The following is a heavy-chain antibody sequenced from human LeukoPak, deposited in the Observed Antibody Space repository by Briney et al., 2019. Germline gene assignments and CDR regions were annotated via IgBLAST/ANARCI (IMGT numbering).Heavy chain of an antibody. Sequence: PGGSLRLSCAASGFTFSSYVMSWVRQAPGKGLEWVSAISGSGGSTYYADSVKGRFTISRDNSKNTLYLQMNSLRAEDTAVYYCEKTNYDILTGYQADAFDIWGQGTMVTVSS. J-gene: IGHJ3*02. CDR2: ISGSGGST. D-gene: IGHD3-9*01. V-gene: IGHV3-23*01. CDR1: GFTFSSYV. CDR3: EKTNYDILTGYQADAFDI.